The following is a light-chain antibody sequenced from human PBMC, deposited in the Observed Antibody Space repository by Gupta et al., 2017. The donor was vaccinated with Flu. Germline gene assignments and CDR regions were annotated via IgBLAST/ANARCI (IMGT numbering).Light chain of an antibody. CDR2: WAS. J-gene: IGKJ1*01. CDR3: QQYYSDWT. V-gene: IGKV4-1*01. CDR1: QSVLYSSNNKNY. Sequence: EIVMTQSPESLAVSLGERATINCKSSQSVLYSSNNKNYLAWYQQKPGQPPKLLIYWASTRESGVPDRFTGSGSGTDFTLTISSLQAEDVAVYYCQQYYSDWTFGQGTKVEIK.